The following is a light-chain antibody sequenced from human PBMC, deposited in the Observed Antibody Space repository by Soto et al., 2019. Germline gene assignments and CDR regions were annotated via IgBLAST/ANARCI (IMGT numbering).Light chain of an antibody. CDR2: DVT. Sequence: QAVVTQPPSVSGSPGQSVTISCAGTNSDVGGFDSVSWYQQHPGRAPQLMIYDVTKRPSGVPNRFSGSKSGNTASLTISGLQAEDESDFYCCSYAGANTFVFGGGTKLTVL. J-gene: IGLJ2*01. V-gene: IGLV2-11*01. CDR3: CSYAGANTFV. CDR1: NSDVGGFDS.